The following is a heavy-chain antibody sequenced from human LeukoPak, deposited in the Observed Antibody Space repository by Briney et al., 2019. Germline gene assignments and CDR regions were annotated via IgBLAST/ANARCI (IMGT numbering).Heavy chain of an antibody. CDR2: INAGNGNT. D-gene: IGHD1-26*01. J-gene: IGHJ5*02. CDR1: GYTFTSYA. V-gene: IGHV1-3*01. CDR3: ARSRFRWELLPNWFDP. Sequence: PGASVKVSCKASGYTFTSYAMHWVRQAPGQRLEWMGWINAGNGNTKYSQKFQGRVTITRDTSASTAYMELSSLRSEDTAVYYCARSRFRWELLPNWFDPWGQGTLVTVSS.